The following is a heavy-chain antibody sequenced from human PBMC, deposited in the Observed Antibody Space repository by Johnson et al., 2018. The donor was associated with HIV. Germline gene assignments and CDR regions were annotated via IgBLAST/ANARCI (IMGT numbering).Heavy chain of an antibody. D-gene: IGHD3-16*01. CDR3: AREPPYVWGNPGTVDS. J-gene: IGHJ3*02. Sequence: EVQLVESGGGLVKPGGSLRLSCAASGFTFSDYYMSWIRQAPGKGLEWVANIKQDGSEKYYVDSVKGRFTISRDNAKNSLYLQMNSLRAEDTAVYYCAREPPYVWGNPGTVDSWGQGTMVTVSS. V-gene: IGHV3-7*01. CDR2: IKQDGSEK. CDR1: GFTFSDYY.